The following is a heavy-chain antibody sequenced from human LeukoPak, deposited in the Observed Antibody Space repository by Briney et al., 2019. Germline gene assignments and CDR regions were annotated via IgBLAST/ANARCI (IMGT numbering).Heavy chain of an antibody. CDR1: GFTFSSYA. CDR3: AKHTIIAVAGTGYYYYYMDV. V-gene: IGHV3-23*01. CDR2: ISGSGGST. D-gene: IGHD6-19*01. J-gene: IGHJ6*03. Sequence: AGGSLRLSCAASGFTFSSYAMSWVRQAPGKGLEWVSAISGSGGSTYYADSVKGRFTISRDNSKNTPYLQMNSLRAEDTAVYYCAKHTIIAVAGTGYYYYYMDVWGKGTTVTVSS.